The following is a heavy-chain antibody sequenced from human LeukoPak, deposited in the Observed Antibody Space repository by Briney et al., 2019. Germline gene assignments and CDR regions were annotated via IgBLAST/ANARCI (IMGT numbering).Heavy chain of an antibody. V-gene: IGHV3-20*04. D-gene: IGHD5-18*01. Sequence: RGSLRLSCAASGFTFGEYGVSWVPQAPGKGLQWVSGINWNGGSTGYADSVKGRFTISRANAKNSLYLQMNSLRAEDTALYYCARSQTWIQLWFFDYWGQGSLVTVSS. CDR2: INWNGGST. CDR1: GFTFGEYG. J-gene: IGHJ4*02. CDR3: ARSQTWIQLWFFDY.